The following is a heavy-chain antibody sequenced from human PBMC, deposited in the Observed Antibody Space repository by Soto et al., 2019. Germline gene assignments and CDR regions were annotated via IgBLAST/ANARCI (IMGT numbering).Heavy chain of an antibody. CDR3: ARGPFGYSSGWYHPYFDY. D-gene: IGHD6-19*01. CDR2: IYYSGST. J-gene: IGHJ4*02. V-gene: IGHV4-59*08. CDR1: GGSISSYY. Sequence: SETLSLTCTVSGGSISSYYWSWIRQPPGKGLEWIGYIYYSGSTNYNPSLKSRVTISVDTSKNQFSLKLSSVTAADTAVYYCARGPFGYSSGWYHPYFDYWGQGTLVTVSS.